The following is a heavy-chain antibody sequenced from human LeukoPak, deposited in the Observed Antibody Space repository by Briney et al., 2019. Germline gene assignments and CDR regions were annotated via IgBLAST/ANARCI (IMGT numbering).Heavy chain of an antibody. D-gene: IGHD5-18*01. CDR2: ISGSGGST. CDR3: AKDKRGYSYGTFDC. Sequence: GGSLRLSCAASGFTFSSYAMSWVRHAPGRGLEWVSSISGSGGSTYDADSVKGRFTISRDNSKNTLYLQMNSLRAEDTAVYYCAKDKRGYSYGTFDCWGQGTLVTVSS. V-gene: IGHV3-23*01. CDR1: GFTFSSYA. J-gene: IGHJ4*02.